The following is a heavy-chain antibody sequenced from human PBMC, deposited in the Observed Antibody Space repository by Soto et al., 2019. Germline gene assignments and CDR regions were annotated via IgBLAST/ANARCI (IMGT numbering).Heavy chain of an antibody. V-gene: IGHV1-3*01. CDR2: INAGNGNT. CDR1: GYTFTSYA. J-gene: IGHJ4*02. CDR3: VKAVVPAAPGQQLLRFDY. D-gene: IGHD2-2*01. Sequence: ASVKVSCKASGYTFTSYAMHWVRQAPGQRLEWMGWINAGNGNTKYSQKFQGRVTITRDTSASTAYMELSSLRSEDTAVYYCVKAVVPAAPGQQLLRFDYWGQGTRATVSS.